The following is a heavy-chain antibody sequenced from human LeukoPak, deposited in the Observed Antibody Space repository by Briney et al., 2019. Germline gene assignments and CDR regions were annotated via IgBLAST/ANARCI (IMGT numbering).Heavy chain of an antibody. CDR3: PRGSEWDLLGSCDR. V-gene: IGHV3-53*01. CDR1: GFTVSSNY. J-gene: IGHJ5*02. D-gene: IGHD1-26*01. CDR2: IYRGGST. Sequence: GGSLRLSCAASGFTVSSNYMSWVRQAPGKGLEWVSVIYRGGSTYYADSVKGRFTISRDNAKNSLYLQMNSLRAEDTAVYYCPRGSEWDLLGSCDRWGQGTLVTVSS.